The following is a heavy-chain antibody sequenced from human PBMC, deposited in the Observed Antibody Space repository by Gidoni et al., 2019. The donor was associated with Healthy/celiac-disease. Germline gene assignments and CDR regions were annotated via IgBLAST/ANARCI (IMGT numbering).Heavy chain of an antibody. D-gene: IGHD1-1*01. CDR1: GYTFTSYS. CDR3: ARDRLDEDAFDI. V-gene: IGHV1-46*03. CDR2: INPSGGST. Sequence: QVQLLQSGAEVKTPGASVKVSCKASGYTFTSYSMHGVRQAPGQGLEWMGIINPSGGSTSYAQKFQGRVTMTRDTSTSTVYMELSSLRSEDTAVYYCARDRLDEDAFDIWGQGTMVTVSS. J-gene: IGHJ3*02.